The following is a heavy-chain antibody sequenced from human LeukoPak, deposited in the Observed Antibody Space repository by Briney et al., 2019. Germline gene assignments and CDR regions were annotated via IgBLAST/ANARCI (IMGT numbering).Heavy chain of an antibody. CDR2: INPSSGGT. CDR3: ARDRSSGWSFDF. V-gene: IGHV1-46*01. CDR1: GYTFTSYY. D-gene: IGHD6-19*01. Sequence: ASVTVPFKASGYTFTSYYIHWVRQAPGQGLEWMGIINPSSGGTSYAQKFQGRITMTRDTSTSTIYMELSSLRSEDTAVYYCARDRSSGWSFDFWGQGTLVTVSS. J-gene: IGHJ5*01.